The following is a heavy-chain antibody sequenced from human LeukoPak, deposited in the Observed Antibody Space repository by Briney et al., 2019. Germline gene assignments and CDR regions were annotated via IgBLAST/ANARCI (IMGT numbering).Heavy chain of an antibody. D-gene: IGHD2-2*01. Sequence: SETLSLTCAVYGGSFSGYCWSWIRQPPGKGLEWIGEINHSGSTNYNPSLKSRVTISVDTSKNQFSLKLSSVTAADTAVYYCARGRGVVVPAATPYYYYMDVWGKGTTVTVSS. CDR3: ARGRGVVVPAATPYYYYMDV. V-gene: IGHV4-34*01. J-gene: IGHJ6*03. CDR1: GGSFSGYC. CDR2: INHSGST.